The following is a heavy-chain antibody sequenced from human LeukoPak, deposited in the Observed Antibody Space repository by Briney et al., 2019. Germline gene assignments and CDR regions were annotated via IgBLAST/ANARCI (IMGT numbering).Heavy chain of an antibody. CDR3: ARPGGYSYGVDY. CDR2: IYYSGST. D-gene: IGHD5-18*01. CDR1: GGSISSSSYY. Sequence: SETLSLTCTVSGGSISSSSYYWGWIRQPPGKGLEWIGSIYYSGSTYYNPSLKSRVTISVDTSKNQFSLKLSSVTAADTAVYYCARPGGYSYGVDYWGQGTLVTVSS. V-gene: IGHV4-39*07. J-gene: IGHJ4*02.